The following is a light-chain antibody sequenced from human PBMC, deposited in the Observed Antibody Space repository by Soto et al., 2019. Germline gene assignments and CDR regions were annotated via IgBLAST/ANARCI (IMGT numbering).Light chain of an antibody. J-gene: IGKJ1*01. CDR2: GAS. CDR1: QSVSSSY. CDR3: QQYGRA. Sequence: EIVLTQSPGTLSLSQGERATLSCRASQSVSSSYLAWYQQKPGQAPRLLIYGASSRATGTPDRFSGSGSGTDFTLTISTLEPQDFAVYYCQQYGRAFGQGTKVDIK. V-gene: IGKV3-20*01.